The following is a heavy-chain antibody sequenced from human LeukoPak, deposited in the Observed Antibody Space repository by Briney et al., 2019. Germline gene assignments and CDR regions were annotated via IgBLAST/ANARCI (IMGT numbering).Heavy chain of an antibody. D-gene: IGHD5-24*01. V-gene: IGHV1-2*04. CDR1: GYTFTGHY. CDR3: ATLEPPFGY. CDR2: INPNSGGT. Sequence: GASVKVSCKASGYTFTGHYMHWVRQAPGQGLEWMGWINPNSGGTNYAQKFQGWVTMTRDTSISTAYMELSRLRSDDTAVYYCATLEPPFGYWGQGTLVTVSS. J-gene: IGHJ4*02.